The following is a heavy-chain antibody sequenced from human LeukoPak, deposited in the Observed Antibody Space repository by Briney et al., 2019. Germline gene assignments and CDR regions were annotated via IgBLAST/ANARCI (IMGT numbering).Heavy chain of an antibody. CDR1: GFSFSSYA. V-gene: IGHV3-30*04. CDR3: ARLDYYGSGSHFDY. CDR2: ISYEGSNK. J-gene: IGHJ4*02. Sequence: GGSLRLSCAASGFSFSSYAMHWVRQAPGKGLEWVAVISYEGSNKKYADSVKGRFTISRDNSKNTLYLQMNSLRAEGTAVYYCARLDYYGSGSHFDYWGQGTLVTVSS. D-gene: IGHD3-10*01.